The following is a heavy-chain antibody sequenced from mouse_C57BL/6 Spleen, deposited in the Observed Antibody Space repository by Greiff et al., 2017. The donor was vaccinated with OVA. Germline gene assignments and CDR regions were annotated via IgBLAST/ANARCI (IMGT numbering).Heavy chain of an antibody. CDR3: ARSTTVRRYYFYY. Sequence: QVQLQQSGAELVKPGASVKLSCKASGYTFTSYWMQWVKQRPGQGLEWIGEIDTSDSYTNYNQKFKGKATLTVDTSSSTAYMQLSTLTSEDSAVYYCARSTTVRRYYFYYWSQGTTRTVSS. V-gene: IGHV1-50*01. CDR1: GYTFTSYW. D-gene: IGHD1-1*01. J-gene: IGHJ2*01. CDR2: IDTSDSYT.